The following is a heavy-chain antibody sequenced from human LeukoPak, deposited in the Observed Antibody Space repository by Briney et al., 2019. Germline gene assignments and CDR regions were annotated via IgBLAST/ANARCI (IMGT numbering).Heavy chain of an antibody. CDR2: IYYSGST. Sequence: MPSETLSLTCTVSGGSISSYYWSWLRQPPGKGLVWFGYIYYSGSTNYNPSLKSRVTISVNKSKTQFSLKLSSVTAADTAVYDCARGMPVLRFLEWSHKRDNWFDPWGQGTLVTVSS. J-gene: IGHJ5*02. V-gene: IGHV4-59*12. D-gene: IGHD3-3*01. CDR1: GGSISSYY. CDR3: ARGMPVLRFLEWSHKRDNWFDP.